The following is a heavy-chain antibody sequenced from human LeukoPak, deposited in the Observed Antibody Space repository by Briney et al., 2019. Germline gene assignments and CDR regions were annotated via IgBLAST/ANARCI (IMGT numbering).Heavy chain of an antibody. J-gene: IGHJ4*02. CDR2: IIPILGIA. CDR1: GGTFSSYA. V-gene: IGHV1-69*04. Sequence: ASVKVSCKASGGTFSSYAISWVRQAPGQGLEWMGRIIPILGIANYAQKFQGRVTITADKSTSTAYMELSSLRSEDTAVYYCARTVVVTASLDYWGQGTLVTVSS. D-gene: IGHD2-21*02. CDR3: ARTVVVTASLDY.